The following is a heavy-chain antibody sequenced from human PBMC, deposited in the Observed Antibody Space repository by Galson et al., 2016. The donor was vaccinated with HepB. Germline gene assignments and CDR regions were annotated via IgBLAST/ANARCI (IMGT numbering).Heavy chain of an antibody. J-gene: IGHJ6*03. CDR2: ISASNGNT. CDR3: ARDPTPFSFWSRYYSSGRDTDRTTRTLPPMDV. V-gene: IGHV1-18*04. D-gene: IGHD3-3*01. Sequence: SVKVSCKASGYTFTNYGISWVRQAPGQGLEWMGWISASNGNTNYAQKLQGRVTMTTDTYTNTAYMEVRRLRSDDTAVYYCARDPTPFSFWSRYYSSGRDTDRTTRTLPPMDVWGKGTTVTVSS. CDR1: GYTFTNYG.